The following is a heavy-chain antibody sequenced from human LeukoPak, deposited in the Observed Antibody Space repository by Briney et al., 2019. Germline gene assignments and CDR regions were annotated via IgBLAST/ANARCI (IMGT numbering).Heavy chain of an antibody. J-gene: IGHJ4*02. CDR3: AKDNTIFGVVIMGGFDY. Sequence: GGSLRLSCVASGFTFSNYGMHWVRQAPGKGLEGVAFIRYDGSDKYYADSVKGRFTISRDNSKDTLYLQMSSLRAEDTALYYCAKDNTIFGVVIMGGFDYWGQGTLVTVSS. V-gene: IGHV3-30*02. CDR1: GFTFSNYG. D-gene: IGHD3-3*01. CDR2: IRYDGSDK.